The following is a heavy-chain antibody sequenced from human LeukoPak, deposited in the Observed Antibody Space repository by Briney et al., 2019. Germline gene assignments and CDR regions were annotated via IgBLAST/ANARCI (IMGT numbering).Heavy chain of an antibody. CDR1: GFTVSSTY. CDR2: LYSDAEK. D-gene: IGHD1-14*01. V-gene: IGHV3-53*01. Sequence: PGGSLRLSCAASGFTVSSTYMNWFRQAPGKGLEWVSVLYSDAEKYYADSVKGRFTISRDNSKSTLFLQMNSLRVEDTAVYYCARNPSFTGVWGQGTLVTVSA. J-gene: IGHJ4*02. CDR3: ARNPSFTGV.